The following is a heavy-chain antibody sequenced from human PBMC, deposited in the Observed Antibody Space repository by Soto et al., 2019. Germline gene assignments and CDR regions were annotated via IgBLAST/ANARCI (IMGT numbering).Heavy chain of an antibody. D-gene: IGHD3-9*01. CDR2: INDRGSI. V-gene: IGHV4-34*01. CDR1: GGSFSGYY. J-gene: IGHJ2*01. CDR3: ARETHDMLTGPPWVWYFDL. Sequence: QVQLQQWGAGPLRPLETLSLTCGVSGGSFSGYYWAWIRQSPGKGLEWIGEINDRGSINYNPSLKSRVSISVDTSKNHYSLNLRSVTSADTAVYYCARETHDMLTGPPWVWYFDLGGLGTLVTVSS.